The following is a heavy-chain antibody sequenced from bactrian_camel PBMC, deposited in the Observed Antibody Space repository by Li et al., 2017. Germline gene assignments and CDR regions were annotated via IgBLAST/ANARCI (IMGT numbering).Heavy chain of an antibody. V-gene: IGHV3S63*01. Sequence: HVQLVESGGGSVQTGESLRFSCTFSAYTLDAATMGWFRQAPGKQREGVAIIDSDGSTSYADSVKGRFAISKDNAKNTLYLQMNSLKPEDTAMYYCAAGAIGRGAYCSLRIKSFPYWGQGTQVTVS. D-gene: IGHD3*01. CDR1: AYTLDAAT. J-gene: IGHJ4*01. CDR2: IDSDGST. CDR3: AAGAIGRGAYCSLRIKSFPY.